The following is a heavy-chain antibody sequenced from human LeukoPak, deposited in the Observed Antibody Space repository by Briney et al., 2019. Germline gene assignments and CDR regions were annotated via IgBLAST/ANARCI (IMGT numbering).Heavy chain of an antibody. Sequence: ASVTVSCKASGYTFTNYYMHWVRQAPGQGHEWMGLINPSGGSTSYAQKFQGRVTMTRDTSTSTVYMELSSLRSDDTAVYYCAREYTVGATTYFDYWGQGTLVTVSS. CDR2: INPSGGST. V-gene: IGHV1-46*01. CDR1: GYTFTNYY. CDR3: AREYTVGATTYFDY. D-gene: IGHD1-26*01. J-gene: IGHJ4*02.